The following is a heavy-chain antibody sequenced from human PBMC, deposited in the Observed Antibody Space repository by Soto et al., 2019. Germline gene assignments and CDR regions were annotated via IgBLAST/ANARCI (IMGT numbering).Heavy chain of an antibody. CDR1: ERTFREHA. J-gene: IGHJ3*02. CDR3: AWRGGPGATDAFDI. V-gene: IGHV3-49*03. Sequence: EVQVVESGGGLVQPGRSLRLSCTVSERTFREHAMSWFRQAPGKGLEWVGFIRSQGYGGTTEYAPSVKGRFTTSRDDSKSIAYLQMNSLETDDTALYYCAWRGGPGATDAFDIWGPGTMVTVSS. CDR2: IRSQGYGGTT. D-gene: IGHD5-12*01.